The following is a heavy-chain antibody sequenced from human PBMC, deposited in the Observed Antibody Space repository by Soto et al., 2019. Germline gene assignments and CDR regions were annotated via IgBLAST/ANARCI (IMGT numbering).Heavy chain of an antibody. D-gene: IGHD3-22*01. CDR1: GYTFTIYY. J-gene: IGHJ5*02. Sequence: ASVKVSCKASGYTFTIYYMHWVLQAPGQGLEWMGIINPSGGSTSYAQKFQGRVTMTRDTSTSTVYMELSSLRSEDTAVYYCARDLKGYYAPRYWFYPCGQGTLVIVSS. V-gene: IGHV1-46*03. CDR2: INPSGGST. CDR3: ARDLKGYYAPRYWFYP.